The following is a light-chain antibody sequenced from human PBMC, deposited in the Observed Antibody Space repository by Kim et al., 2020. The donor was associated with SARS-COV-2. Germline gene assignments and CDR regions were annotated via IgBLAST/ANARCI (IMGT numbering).Light chain of an antibody. Sequence: EIVLTQSPGTLSLSPGERATLSCRASQSVSSSYLAWYQQKPGQAPRLLIYGASSRATGIPDRFSGSGSGTDFTLTISRLEPEDFAVYYCQQYGSSQTFGQGTKLDI. CDR3: QQYGSSQT. CDR1: QSVSSSY. V-gene: IGKV3-20*01. CDR2: GAS. J-gene: IGKJ2*01.